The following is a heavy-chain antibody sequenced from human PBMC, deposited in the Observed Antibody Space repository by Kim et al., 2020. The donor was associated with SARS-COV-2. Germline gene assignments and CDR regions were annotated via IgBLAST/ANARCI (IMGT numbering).Heavy chain of an antibody. CDR2: IYYSGST. V-gene: IGHV4-30-4*01. J-gene: IGHJ5*02. Sequence: SETLSLTCTVSGGSISSGDYNWSWIRQPPGKGLEWIGYIYYSGSTYYNPSLKSRVTISVDTSKNQFSLKLSSVTAADTAVYYCARGGSRLLWFGESHPNWFDPWGQGTLVTVSS. CDR1: GGSISSGDYN. CDR3: ARGGSRLLWFGESHPNWFDP. D-gene: IGHD3-10*01.